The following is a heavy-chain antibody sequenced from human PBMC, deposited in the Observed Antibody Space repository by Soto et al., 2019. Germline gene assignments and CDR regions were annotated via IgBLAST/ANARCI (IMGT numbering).Heavy chain of an antibody. J-gene: IGHJ4*02. V-gene: IGHV4-39*01. CDR1: GDSISNSRFY. D-gene: IGHD1-26*01. CDR2: IYHTGNA. CDR3: ARRGGSSPSDY. Sequence: SETLSLTCGVSGDSISNSRFYWAWIRQPPGEGLEWIGSIYHTGNAYYNPSLKSRVTISVDTSKNQFSLKLSSVTAADTAVYYCARRGGSSPSDYWGQGTLVTVSS.